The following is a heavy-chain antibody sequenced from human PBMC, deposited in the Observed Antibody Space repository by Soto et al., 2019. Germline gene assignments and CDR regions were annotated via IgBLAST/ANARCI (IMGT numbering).Heavy chain of an antibody. CDR1: GLGVRNNY. CDR2: IYNDGTT. D-gene: IGHD3-10*01. CDR3: VSPLPSGRNYGMDV. V-gene: IGHV3-53*01. Sequence: EVRLEESGGGLIQPGGSLRLSCTAYGLGVRNNYMSWVRQAPGMGLEWVSVIYNDGTTYYADSVKGRFTLSRDTSKNTLSLQMDSLRAEDTAVYYCVSPLPSGRNYGMDVWGQGTTCTVSS. J-gene: IGHJ6*02.